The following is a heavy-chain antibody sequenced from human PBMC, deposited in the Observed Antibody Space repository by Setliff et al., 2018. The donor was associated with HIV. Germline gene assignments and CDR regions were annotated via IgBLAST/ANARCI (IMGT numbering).Heavy chain of an antibody. J-gene: IGHJ6*03. D-gene: IGHD1-1*01. CDR1: GGSLNDYY. CDR2: VNHSGST. V-gene: IGHV4-34*01. CDR3: ARDWNHYFYYMDV. Sequence: SETLSLTCAVYGGSLNDYYWSWIRLPPGKGLEWIGEVNHSGSTNYNPSLKSRVTISVDTSKNQFSLKLTSVTAADTAVYYCARDWNHYFYYMDVWGKGTTVTVSS.